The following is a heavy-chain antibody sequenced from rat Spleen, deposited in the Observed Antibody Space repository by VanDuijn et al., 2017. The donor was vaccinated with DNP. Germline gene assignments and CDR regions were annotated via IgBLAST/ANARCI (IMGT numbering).Heavy chain of an antibody. J-gene: IGHJ2*01. CDR2: IKAKSNNYAT. D-gene: IGHD1-12*02. Sequence: EVQVLESGGGLVQPGNSLKLSCATSGFTFSTAWMYWYRQFPEKRLEWVARIKAKSNNYATDYTESVKGRFTISRDDSKSSIYLQMNNLKEEDTAIYYCAWRYYDGASYAVDAWGHGVMVTVSS. CDR3: AWRYYDGASYAVDA. CDR1: GFTFSTAW. V-gene: IGHV6-6*01.